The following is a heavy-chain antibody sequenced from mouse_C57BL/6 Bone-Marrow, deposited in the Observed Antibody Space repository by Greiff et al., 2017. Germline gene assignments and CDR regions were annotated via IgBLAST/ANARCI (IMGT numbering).Heavy chain of an antibody. D-gene: IGHD1-1*01. V-gene: IGHV5-6*02. CDR3: ARHDITTVVADY. CDR1: GFTFSSYG. J-gene: IGHJ2*01. CDR2: ISSCGSYT. Sequence: EVMLVESGGDLVKPGGSLKLSCAASGFTFSSYGMSWVRQTPDKRLEWVATISSCGSYTYYPDSVKGRFTISRDNAKNTLYLQMSSLKSEDTAMYYCARHDITTVVADYWGQGTTLTVSS.